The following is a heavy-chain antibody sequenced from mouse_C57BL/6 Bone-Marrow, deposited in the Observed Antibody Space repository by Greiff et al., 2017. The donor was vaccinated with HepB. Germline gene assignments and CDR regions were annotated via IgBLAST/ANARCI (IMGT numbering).Heavy chain of an antibody. D-gene: IGHD1-1*01. J-gene: IGHJ4*01. CDR1: GYTFTDYY. CDR2: IYPGSGNT. V-gene: IGHV1-76*01. CDR3: SSTYYAMDY. Sequence: VQLVESGAELVRPGASVKLSCKASGYTFTDYYINWVKQRPGQGLEWIARIYPGSGNTYYNEKFKGKATLTAEKSSSTAYMQLSSLTSEDSAVYFCSSTYYAMDYWGQGTSVTVSS.